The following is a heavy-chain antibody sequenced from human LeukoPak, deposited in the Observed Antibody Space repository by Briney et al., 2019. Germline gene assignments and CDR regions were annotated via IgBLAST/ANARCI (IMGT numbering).Heavy chain of an antibody. D-gene: IGHD3/OR15-3a*01. CDR3: ASGPFDFLTGYLYYFDY. CDR2: SDYSGSA. V-gene: IGHV4-39*01. J-gene: IGHJ4*02. Sequence: PSETLSLTRAVSGGSISSRSYYWGWIRQPPGKGLEWIGTSDYSGSAYYNPPLKSRVTISVDTSKNHFSLKLSSVTAADTAVYYCASGPFDFLTGYLYYFDYWGQGTLVTVSS. CDR1: GGSISSRSYY.